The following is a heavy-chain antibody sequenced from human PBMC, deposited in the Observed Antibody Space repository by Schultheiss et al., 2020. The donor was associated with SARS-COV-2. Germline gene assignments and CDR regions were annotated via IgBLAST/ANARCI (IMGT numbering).Heavy chain of an antibody. D-gene: IGHD4-17*01. J-gene: IGHJ5*02. V-gene: IGHV4-4*07. CDR2: IYTSGST. CDR3: ARLHGDYFDRNWFDP. Sequence: SETLSLTCTVSGGSISSYYWSWIRQPAGKGLEWIGRIYTSGSTYYNPSLKSRVTISVDTSKNQFSLKLSSVTAADTAVYYCARLHGDYFDRNWFDPWGQGILVTVSS. CDR1: GGSISSYY.